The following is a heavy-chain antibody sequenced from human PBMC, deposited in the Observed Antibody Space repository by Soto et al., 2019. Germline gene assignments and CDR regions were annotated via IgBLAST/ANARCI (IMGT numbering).Heavy chain of an antibody. V-gene: IGHV3-15*01. CDR3: TTYCVEMVDGTPVLYDY. D-gene: IGHD2-15*01. Sequence: EVQLVESGGGLVKPGGSLTLSCARSGFTLSDAWVSWVRQAPGKGLEWVVGIKSKNNGGTTEYAGPVKGRVIISRDESKNTLYLQMNSLRTEDTAVYYCTTYCVEMVDGTPVLYDYWGQGALVTVSS. CDR1: GFTLSDAW. CDR2: IKSKNNGGTT. J-gene: IGHJ4*01.